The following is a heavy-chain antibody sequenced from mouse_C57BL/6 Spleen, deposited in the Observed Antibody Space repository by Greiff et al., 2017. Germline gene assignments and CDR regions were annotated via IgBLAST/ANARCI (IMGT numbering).Heavy chain of an antibody. J-gene: IGHJ3*01. CDR2: IWTGGGT. Sequence: VKLVESGPGLVAPSQSLSITCTVSGFSLTSYAISWVRQPPGKGLEWLGVIWTGGGTNYNSALKSRLSISKDNSKSQVFLKMNSLQTDDTARYYCARNEGANWASWFAYWGQGTLVTVSA. CDR3: ARNEGANWASWFAY. D-gene: IGHD4-1*01. CDR1: GFSLTSYA. V-gene: IGHV2-9-1*01.